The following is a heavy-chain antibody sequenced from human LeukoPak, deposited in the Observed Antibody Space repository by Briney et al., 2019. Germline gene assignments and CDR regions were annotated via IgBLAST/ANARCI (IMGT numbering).Heavy chain of an antibody. CDR3: ATLYSGSYHFDY. CDR2: FDPEDGET. V-gene: IGHV1-24*01. J-gene: IGHJ4*02. D-gene: IGHD1-26*01. CDR1: GYTLTELS. Sequence: ASVKASCKVSGYTLTELSMHWVRQAPGKGLEWMGGFDPEDGETIYAQKFQGRVTMTEDTSTDTAYMELSSLRSEDTAVYYCATLYSGSYHFDYWGQGTLVTVSS.